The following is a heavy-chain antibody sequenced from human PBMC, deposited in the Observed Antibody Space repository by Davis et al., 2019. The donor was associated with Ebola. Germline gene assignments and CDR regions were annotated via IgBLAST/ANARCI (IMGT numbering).Heavy chain of an antibody. CDR3: AKLYFLGDYFDY. J-gene: IGHJ4*02. D-gene: IGHD1-26*01. Sequence: PGGSLRLSCEASGFTFDESSLNWVRQAPGKGLEWVSGINWNGGSTGYADSVKGRFTISRDNAKNSLYLQMNSLRAEDTAFYYCAKLYFLGDYFDYWGQGILVTVSS. CDR1: GFTFDESS. V-gene: IGHV3-20*04. CDR2: INWNGGST.